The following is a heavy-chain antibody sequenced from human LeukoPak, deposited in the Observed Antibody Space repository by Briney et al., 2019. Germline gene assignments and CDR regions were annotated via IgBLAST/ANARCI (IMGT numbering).Heavy chain of an antibody. CDR1: GFDLSTYE. CDR3: AGGDPQAGP. CDR2: ITISGHTK. Sequence: PGGSLRLSCAASGFDLSTYEMNWVRQAPGKGPEWIADITISGHTKNYADSVKGRFTISRDNARTSLYLQMNSLRAEDTGVYYCAGGDPQAGPWGQGTLVNV. V-gene: IGHV3-48*03. J-gene: IGHJ5*02.